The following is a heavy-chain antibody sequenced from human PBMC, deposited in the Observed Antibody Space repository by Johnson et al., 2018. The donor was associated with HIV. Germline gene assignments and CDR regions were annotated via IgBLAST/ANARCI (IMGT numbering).Heavy chain of an antibody. CDR1: GFTFSSYA. CDR2: IRYDGSNK. V-gene: IGHV3-30*04. CDR3: AKDSITMELGALDI. D-gene: IGHD3-10*01. Sequence: QMLLVESGGGVVQPGRSLRLSCAASGFTFSSYAMHWVRQAPGKGLEWVAVIRYDGSNKYFTDSVRGRFTISRDNSKNTLYLQMSRLRAEDTAVYYCAKDSITMELGALDIWGQGTMVTVSS. J-gene: IGHJ3*02.